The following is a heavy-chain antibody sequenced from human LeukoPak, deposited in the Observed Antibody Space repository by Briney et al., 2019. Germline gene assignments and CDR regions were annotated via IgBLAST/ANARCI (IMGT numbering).Heavy chain of an antibody. CDR2: ISGSGGST. D-gene: IGHD3-22*01. Sequence: GGSLRLSCAASGLTFSSYAMSWVRQAPGKGLEWVSAISGSGGSTYYADSVKGRFTISRDNSKNTLYLQMNSLRAEDTAVYYCAKDFERNGGMIVVANDYWGQGTLVTVSS. CDR3: AKDFERNGGMIVVANDY. CDR1: GLTFSSYA. J-gene: IGHJ4*02. V-gene: IGHV3-23*01.